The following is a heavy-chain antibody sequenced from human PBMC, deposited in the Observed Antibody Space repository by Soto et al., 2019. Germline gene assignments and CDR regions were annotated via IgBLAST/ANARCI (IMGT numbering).Heavy chain of an antibody. Sequence: VQLVESGGDLVQPGGSLRLSCVASGFTFSPYWMSWVRQAPGRGLQWVATINNDGSEKYYADSVKGRFTISRDNARASLYLQLTSLRAEDTAIYYCARGSNQDYWGQGTLVAVSS. D-gene: IGHD2-8*01. CDR1: GFTFSPYW. CDR2: INNDGSEK. J-gene: IGHJ4*02. V-gene: IGHV3-7*03. CDR3: ARGSNQDY.